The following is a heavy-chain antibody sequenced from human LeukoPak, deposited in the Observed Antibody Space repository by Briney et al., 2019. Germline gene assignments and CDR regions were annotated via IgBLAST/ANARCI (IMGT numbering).Heavy chain of an antibody. CDR1: GYTFTSYG. J-gene: IGHJ4*02. CDR3: ARDSLYSSGLEFDY. V-gene: IGHV1-18*01. D-gene: IGHD6-25*01. CDR2: ISAYNGNT. Sequence: GASVKVSCKASGYTFTSYGISWVRQAPGQGLEWRGRISAYNGNTNYAQKLQGRVTMTTDTSTSTAYMELRSLRSDDTAVYYCARDSLYSSGLEFDYWGQGTLVTVSS.